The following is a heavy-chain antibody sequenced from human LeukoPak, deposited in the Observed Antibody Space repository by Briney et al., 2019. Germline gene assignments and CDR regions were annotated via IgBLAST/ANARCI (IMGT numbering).Heavy chain of an antibody. Sequence: PGGSLRLSCAASGFTVRTNYMTWVRQAPGKGLEWVSVIYSGGSTYYADSVKGRFTISRDNSKNTLYLQMKSLRAEDTGVYYCAGVGRDDDSGVFDYWGQGTLVTVSS. CDR1: GFTVRTNY. V-gene: IGHV3-66*01. CDR3: AGVGRDDDSGVFDY. D-gene: IGHD5-24*01. J-gene: IGHJ4*02. CDR2: IYSGGST.